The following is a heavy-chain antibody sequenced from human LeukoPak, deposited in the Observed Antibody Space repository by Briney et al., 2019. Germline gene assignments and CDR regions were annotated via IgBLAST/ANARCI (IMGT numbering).Heavy chain of an antibody. CDR1: GFTFSSYS. CDR3: ARDLSDGDFNWFDP. J-gene: IGHJ5*02. V-gene: IGHV3-21*01. Sequence: GGSLRLSCAASGFTFSSYSMNWVRQAPGEGLEWVSSISSSSSYIYYADSVKGRFTISRDNAKNSLYLQMNSLRAEDTAVYYCARDLSDGDFNWFDPWGQGTLVTVSS. D-gene: IGHD2-21*01. CDR2: ISSSSSYI.